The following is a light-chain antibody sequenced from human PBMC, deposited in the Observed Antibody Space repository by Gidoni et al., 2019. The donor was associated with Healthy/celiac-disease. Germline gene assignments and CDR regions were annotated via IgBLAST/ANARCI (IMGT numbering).Light chain of an antibody. CDR1: QGVSSY. V-gene: IGKV3D-11*01. CDR2: DAS. J-gene: IGKJ4*01. CDR3: QQRSNWHPNT. Sequence: ELVLTPSPATLSLSPGERATLPCRASQGVSSYLPWYQQKPGQAPRLLIYDASNRATGSPARFSGSGPGTDFTLTISSLEPEDFAVYYCQQRSNWHPNTFGGGTKVEIK.